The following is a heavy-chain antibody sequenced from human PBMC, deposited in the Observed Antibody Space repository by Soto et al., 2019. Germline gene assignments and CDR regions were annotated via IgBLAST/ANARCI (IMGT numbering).Heavy chain of an antibody. Sequence: PXGSLRLSCAASGFTFGSYTMSWVRQAPGKGLEWVSAISVSGGSTYYADSVKGRFTISRDNSKNTLYLQMNSLRAEDTAVYYCAKGPRLNNCSGGSCHTFDPWGQGTLVTVSS. V-gene: IGHV3-23*01. CDR2: ISVSGGST. D-gene: IGHD2-15*01. J-gene: IGHJ5*02. CDR1: GFTFGSYT. CDR3: AKGPRLNNCSGGSCHTFDP.